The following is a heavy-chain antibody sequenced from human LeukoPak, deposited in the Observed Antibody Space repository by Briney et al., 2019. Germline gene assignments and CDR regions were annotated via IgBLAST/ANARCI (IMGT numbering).Heavy chain of an antibody. CDR3: ARQRAIAAGDY. CDR2: ISYDGSNK. D-gene: IGHD6-13*01. V-gene: IGHV3-30-3*01. J-gene: IGHJ4*02. Sequence: PGGSLRLSCAASGFTFSSYAMHWVRQAQGKGLEGVAVISYDGSNKYYADSVKGRFTISRDNSKNTLYLQMNSLRAEDTAVYYCARQRAIAAGDYWGQGTLVTVSS. CDR1: GFTFSSYA.